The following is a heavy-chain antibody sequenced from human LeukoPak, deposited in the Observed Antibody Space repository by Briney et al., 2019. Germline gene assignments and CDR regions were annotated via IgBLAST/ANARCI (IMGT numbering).Heavy chain of an antibody. CDR2: VYFTGIT. Sequence: PSETLSLTCTVSGGSISSYYWSWIRQSPGKGLEWIGYVYFTGITNYTPSLKSRVTISVDTSENQFSLNLSSVTAADTAVYYCARQGRYMAAAGTPNFDYWGQGTLVTVSS. J-gene: IGHJ4*02. CDR3: ARQGRYMAAAGTPNFDY. V-gene: IGHV4-59*08. D-gene: IGHD6-13*01. CDR1: GGSISSYY.